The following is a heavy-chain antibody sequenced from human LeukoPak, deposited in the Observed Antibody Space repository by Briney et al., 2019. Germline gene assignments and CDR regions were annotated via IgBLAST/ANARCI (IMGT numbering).Heavy chain of an antibody. Sequence: SETLSLTCAVYGGSFSGYYWSWIRQPPGKGLEWIGEINHSGSTNYNPSLKSRVTISVDTSKNQFSLKLSSVTAADTAVYYCARFGPEGNYYGSGSYYWFDYWGQGTLVTVSS. D-gene: IGHD3-10*01. V-gene: IGHV4-34*01. CDR2: INHSGST. CDR1: GGSFSGYY. J-gene: IGHJ4*02. CDR3: ARFGPEGNYYGSGSYYWFDY.